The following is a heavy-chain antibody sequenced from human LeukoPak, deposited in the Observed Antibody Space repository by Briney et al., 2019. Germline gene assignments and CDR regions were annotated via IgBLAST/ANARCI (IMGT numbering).Heavy chain of an antibody. CDR3: ARILRYFDRGAFDI. Sequence: GGSLRLSCAASGFTFRSYAMNWVRQAPGKGLEWVSAISGTGDNPHYADSVKGRFTISRDNSKKTLYLQMNSLRAEDTAVYYCARILRYFDRGAFDIWGQGTMVTVSS. CDR2: ISGTGDNP. CDR1: GFTFRSYA. V-gene: IGHV3-23*01. J-gene: IGHJ3*02. D-gene: IGHD3-9*01.